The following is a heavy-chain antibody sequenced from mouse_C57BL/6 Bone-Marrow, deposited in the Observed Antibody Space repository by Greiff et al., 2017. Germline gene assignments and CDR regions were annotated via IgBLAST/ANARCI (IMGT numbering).Heavy chain of an antibody. V-gene: IGHV1-81*01. CDR2: IYPRSGNT. CDR1: GYTFTSYG. CDR3: ARGGAGSFAY. J-gene: IGHJ3*01. D-gene: IGHD3-3*01. Sequence: VQLQQSGAELARPGASVKLSCKASGYTFTSYGISWVKQRTGQGLEWIGEIYPRSGNTYYNEKFKGKATLTADKSSSTAYMELRSLTSEDSAVCFCARGGAGSFAYWGQGTLVTVSA.